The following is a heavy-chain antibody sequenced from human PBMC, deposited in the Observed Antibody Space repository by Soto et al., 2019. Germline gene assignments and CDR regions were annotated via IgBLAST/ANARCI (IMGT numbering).Heavy chain of an antibody. CDR2: IYYSGST. V-gene: IGHV4-39*07. CDR1: GGSISSSNYY. D-gene: IGHD6-13*01. CDR3: ARTSAAGKYYYGMDV. J-gene: IGHJ6*02. Sequence: SETLSLTCTVSGGSISSSNYYWGWIRQPPGKGLEWIGSIYYSGSTYYNPSLNSRVTISVDTSKNQFSLQWSSLKASDTAMYYCARTSAAGKYYYGMDVWGQGTTVTVSS.